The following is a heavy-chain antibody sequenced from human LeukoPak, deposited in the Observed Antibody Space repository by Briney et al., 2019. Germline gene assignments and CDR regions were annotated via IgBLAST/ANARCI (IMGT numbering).Heavy chain of an antibody. CDR2: INHSGST. D-gene: IGHD3-10*01. V-gene: IGHV4-34*01. Sequence: SETLSLTCAVYGGSFSGYYWSWIRQPPGKGLEWIGDINHSGSTNYNPSLKSRVTISVDTSKNQFSLKLSSVTAADTAVYYCAAHARGSGSYYKTIDYWGQGTLVTVSS. CDR3: AAHARGSGSYYKTIDY. J-gene: IGHJ4*02. CDR1: GGSFSGYY.